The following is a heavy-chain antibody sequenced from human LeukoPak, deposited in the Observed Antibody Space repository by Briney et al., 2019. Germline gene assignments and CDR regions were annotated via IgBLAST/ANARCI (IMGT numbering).Heavy chain of an antibody. V-gene: IGHV3-9*03. CDR3: AKGDNYGSGIYYFDH. Sequence: GGSLRLSCAASGFTFDDYAMHWVRQAPGKGLEWVSGISWNSGSIDYADSVKGRFSISRDNAKNSLYLQMNSLRAEDMALYYCAKGDNYGSGIYYFDHWGQGTLVTVSS. CDR2: ISWNSGSI. J-gene: IGHJ4*02. CDR1: GFTFDDYA. D-gene: IGHD3-10*01.